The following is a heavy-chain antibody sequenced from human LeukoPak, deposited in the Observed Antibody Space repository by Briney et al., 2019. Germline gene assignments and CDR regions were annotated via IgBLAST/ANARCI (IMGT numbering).Heavy chain of an antibody. D-gene: IGHD3-22*01. CDR2: ITWNSGRV. V-gene: IGHV3-9*01. J-gene: IGHJ3*01. Sequence: GGSLRLSCEGTGFTFEDFAMHWVWQAPGKGLEWVAGITWNSGRVDYADSVKGRFTISRDNARKSVYLQMNSLRPGDTAFYYCAKTHDGSGFLNDAYDVWGQGAMVTVSS. CDR3: AKTHDGSGFLNDAYDV. CDR1: GFTFEDFA.